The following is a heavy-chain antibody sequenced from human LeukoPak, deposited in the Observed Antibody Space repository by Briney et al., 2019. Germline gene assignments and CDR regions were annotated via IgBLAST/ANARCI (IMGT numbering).Heavy chain of an antibody. CDR1: GGSISSYS. V-gene: IGHV4-59*12. CDR2: IYYSGST. J-gene: IGHJ3*02. D-gene: IGHD3-9*01. CDR3: ARDILTGYYKVDAFDI. Sequence: SETLSLTCTVFGGSISSYSWSWIRQPPGKGLEWIGYIYYSGSTYYNPSLKSRVTISVDTSKNQFSLKLSSVTAADTAVYYCARDILTGYYKVDAFDIWGQGTMVTVSS.